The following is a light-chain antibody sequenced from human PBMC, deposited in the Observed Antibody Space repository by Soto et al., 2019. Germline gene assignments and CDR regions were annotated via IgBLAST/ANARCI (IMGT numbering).Light chain of an antibody. CDR2: EVS. V-gene: IGLV2-14*03. J-gene: IGLJ3*02. CDR1: SSDVGGYNY. CDR3: TSCTSSRTWV. Sequence: QSALTQPASVSGSPGQSITISCTGTSSDVGGYNYVSWFQQHPGKAPKLKIYEVSNRPSGVSNRFSGSKSGYTAYLTISERQAEDESDDYCTSCTSSRTWVFGGGTKVTVL.